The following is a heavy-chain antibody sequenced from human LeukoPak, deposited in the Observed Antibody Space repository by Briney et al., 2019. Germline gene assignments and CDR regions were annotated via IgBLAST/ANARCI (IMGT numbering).Heavy chain of an antibody. V-gene: IGHV4-59*01. D-gene: IGHD3-10*01. CDR3: ARDRYYYGSGSYPFDY. CDR1: GGSISSYY. J-gene: IGHJ4*02. Sequence: SETLSLTCTVSGGSISSYYWSWVRQPPGKGLEWIGYIFYSGSTNFNPSLKSRVTISVDTSKNQFSLKLSSVTVADTAVYYCARDRYYYGSGSYPFDYWGQGTLVTVSS. CDR2: IFYSGST.